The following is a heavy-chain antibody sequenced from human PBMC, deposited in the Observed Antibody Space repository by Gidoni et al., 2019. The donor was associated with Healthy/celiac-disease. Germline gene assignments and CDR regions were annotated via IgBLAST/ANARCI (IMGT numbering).Heavy chain of an antibody. CDR1: GYTFTSYD. CDR2: MNTNSGNT. V-gene: IGHV1-8*01. Sequence: QVQLVQSGAEVKKPGASVKGSCKASGYTFTSYDINGGRQATGQGLEWMGWMNTNSGNTGYTPKFQGSVTMTRNTSISTAYMELSSLRSEDTAVYYCAGGESVLRFLEWLAPPSEFDPCGQGTLVTVSS. CDR3: AGGESVLRFLEWLAPPSEFDP. J-gene: IGHJ5*02. D-gene: IGHD3-3*01.